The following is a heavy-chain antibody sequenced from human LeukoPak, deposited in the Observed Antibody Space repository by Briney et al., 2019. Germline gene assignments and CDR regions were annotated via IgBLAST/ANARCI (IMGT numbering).Heavy chain of an antibody. CDR1: EFSVGSNY. CDR2: IYSGGST. J-gene: IGHJ4*02. CDR3: AKDSGGWQRGGGDY. D-gene: IGHD6-19*01. Sequence: PGGSLRLSCAASEFSVGSNYMTWVRQAPGKGLEWVSLIYSGGSTYYADSVKGRFTISRDNSKNTLYLQMNSLRAEDTAVYYCAKDSGGWQRGGGDYWGQGTLVTVSS. V-gene: IGHV3-66*01.